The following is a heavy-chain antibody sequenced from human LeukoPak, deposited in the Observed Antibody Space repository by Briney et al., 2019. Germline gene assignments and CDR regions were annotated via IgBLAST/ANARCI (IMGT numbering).Heavy chain of an antibody. D-gene: IGHD2-2*02. V-gene: IGHV5-51*01. CDR1: GYSFTSYW. CDR2: IYPGDSDT. CDR3: ARLLVVPAAIQSYYFDY. Sequence: GESLQISCKGSGYSFTSYWIGWVRQMPGKGLEWMGIIYPGDSDTRYSPSFQGQVTISADKSISTAYLQWSSLKASDTAMYYCARLLVVPAAIQSYYFDYWGQGTLVTVSS. J-gene: IGHJ4*02.